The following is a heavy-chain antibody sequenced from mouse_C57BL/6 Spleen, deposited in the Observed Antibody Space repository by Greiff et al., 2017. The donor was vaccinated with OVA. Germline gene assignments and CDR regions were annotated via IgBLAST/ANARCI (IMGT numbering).Heavy chain of an antibody. J-gene: IGHJ1*03. CDR2: ISSGGSYT. Sequence: EVKLQESGGDLVKPGGSLKLSCAASGFTFSSYGMSWVRQTPDKRLEWVATISSGGSYTYYPDSVKGRFTISRDNAKNTLYLQMSSLKSEDTAMYYCARHYYGSSNWYFDVWGTGTTVTVSS. CDR1: GFTFSSYG. CDR3: ARHYYGSSNWYFDV. V-gene: IGHV5-6*01. D-gene: IGHD1-1*01.